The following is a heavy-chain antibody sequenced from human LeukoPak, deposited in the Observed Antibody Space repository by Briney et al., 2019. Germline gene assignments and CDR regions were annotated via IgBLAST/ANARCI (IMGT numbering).Heavy chain of an antibody. J-gene: IGHJ5*02. D-gene: IGHD6-19*01. V-gene: IGHV3-66*01. Sequence: GGSLRLSCAASEFSVGSNYMTWVRQAPGKGLEWVSLIYSGGSTYYADSVKGRFTISRDNSKNTLYLQMNSLRAEDTALYYCAKDSSGWYHWFDPWGQGTLVTVSS. CDR3: AKDSSGWYHWFDP. CDR1: EFSVGSNY. CDR2: IYSGGST.